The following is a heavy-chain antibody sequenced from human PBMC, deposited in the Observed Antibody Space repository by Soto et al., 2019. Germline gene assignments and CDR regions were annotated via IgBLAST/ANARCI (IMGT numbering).Heavy chain of an antibody. J-gene: IGHJ4*02. CDR1: GFAFSTYT. V-gene: IGHV3-23*01. Sequence: EVQLLESGGGLVQPGGSLRLSCAASGFAFSTYTVGWVRQAPGKGLEWVAAITGSSDYTSYADSVKGRLIISRDNCKNTLYLQLNSLRVGDTAVYYCAKGARSSQYYFDYWGQGTLVTVSS. CDR3: AKGARSSQYYFDY. CDR2: ITGSSDYT.